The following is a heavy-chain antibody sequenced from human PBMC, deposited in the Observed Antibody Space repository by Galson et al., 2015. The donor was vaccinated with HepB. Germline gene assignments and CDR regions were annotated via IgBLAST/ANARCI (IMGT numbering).Heavy chain of an antibody. D-gene: IGHD3-16*02. V-gene: IGHV3-30*18. CDR2: ISYDGSNK. J-gene: IGHJ6*03. CDR3: AKQGGIYDYIWGSYRSFGYYYYYMDV. CDR1: GFTFSSYS. Sequence: SLRLSCAASGFTFSSYSVNWVRQAPGKGLEWVAVISYDGSNKYYADSVKGRFTISRDNSKNTLYLQMNSLRAEDTAVYYCAKQGGIYDYIWGSYRSFGYYYYYMDVWGKGNPGHRLL.